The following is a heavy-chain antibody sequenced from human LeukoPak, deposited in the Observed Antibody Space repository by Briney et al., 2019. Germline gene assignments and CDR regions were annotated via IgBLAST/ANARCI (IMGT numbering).Heavy chain of an antibody. Sequence: GGSLRLSCVASGFTFSGYWMHWVRQPPGKGLVWVSRIKSDGSMTNYADSAKGRFTISRDNTKNTLFLQMNSLRAEDTAVYYCASQVVGAAFDPWGQGILVTVSS. CDR1: GFTFSGYW. D-gene: IGHD2-15*01. CDR2: IKSDGSMT. CDR3: ASQVVGAAFDP. V-gene: IGHV3-74*01. J-gene: IGHJ5*02.